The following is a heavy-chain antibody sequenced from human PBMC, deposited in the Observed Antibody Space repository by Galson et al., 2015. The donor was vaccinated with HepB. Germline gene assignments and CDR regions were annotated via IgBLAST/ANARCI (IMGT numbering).Heavy chain of an antibody. CDR3: AVAYGMDTFFLGYDAFDI. CDR2: TSGTGGST. CDR1: GFTFSRYG. Sequence: SLRLSCAVSGFTFSRYGMSWVRQAPGKGLEWVSGTSGTGGSTYYADSVKGRFAVSRDKSKNTLYLQMNSLRADATAVYYCAVAYGMDTFFLGYDAFDIRGQGTMVTVSS. V-gene: IGHV3-23*01. J-gene: IGHJ3*02. D-gene: IGHD3-16*01.